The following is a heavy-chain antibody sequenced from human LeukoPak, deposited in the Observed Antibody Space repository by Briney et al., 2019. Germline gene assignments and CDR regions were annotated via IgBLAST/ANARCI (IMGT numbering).Heavy chain of an antibody. J-gene: IGHJ4*02. D-gene: IGHD2-8*01. CDR1: EYTFTGYY. V-gene: IGHV1-2*02. Sequence: ASVKVSCKASEYTFTGYYLHWVRQAPGQGLEWMGWINPHSGDTDYAQKFQGRVTMTRDTSISTAYMELSRLRSDDTAVYYCARWGGHCTSGLCLYFYCWGQGTLVSVSS. CDR2: INPHSGDT. CDR3: ARWGGHCTSGLCLYFYC.